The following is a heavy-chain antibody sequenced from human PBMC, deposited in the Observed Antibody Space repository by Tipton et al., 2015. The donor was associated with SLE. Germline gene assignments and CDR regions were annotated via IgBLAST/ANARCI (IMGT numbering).Heavy chain of an antibody. CDR2: ISYDGSNK. V-gene: IGHV3-30-3*01. CDR3: AKDGEYYFDY. D-gene: IGHD3-10*01. CDR1: GFTFSSYA. J-gene: IGHJ4*02. Sequence: SLRLSCAASGFTFSSYAMHWVRQVPGKGLEWVAVISYDGSNKYYADSVKGRFTISRDNSKNTLYLQMNSLRAEDTAVYYCAKDGEYYFDYWGQGTLVTVSS.